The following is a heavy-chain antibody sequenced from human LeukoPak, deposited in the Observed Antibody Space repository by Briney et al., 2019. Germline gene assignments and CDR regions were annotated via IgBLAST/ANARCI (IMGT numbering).Heavy chain of an antibody. J-gene: IGHJ4*02. CDR3: AKDLYCSSNSCYLFDY. CDR1: GFTFSSYW. Sequence: PGGSLRLSCAASGFTFSSYWMSWVRQAPGKGLEWVSAISGSGVSTYYADSVKGRFTISRDYSKNTLYLQMDSLRAEDTAVYYCAKDLYCSSNSCYLFDYWGQGTLVTVSS. CDR2: ISGSGVST. V-gene: IGHV3-23*01. D-gene: IGHD2-2*01.